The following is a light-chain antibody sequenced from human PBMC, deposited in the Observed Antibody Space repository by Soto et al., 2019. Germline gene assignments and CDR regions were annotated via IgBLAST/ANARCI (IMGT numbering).Light chain of an antibody. CDR2: VAS. V-gene: IGKV3-15*01. Sequence: EIVMTQSPATLSVSPGERATLSCRASQSVRSNLAWYQHKPGQAPRLLIYVASSRPAGVPARFSGSGSGTEFTLTISSLQSEDFAVYYCQQYNNWPETFGQGTKVAFK. CDR1: QSVRSN. CDR3: QQYNNWPET. J-gene: IGKJ1*01.